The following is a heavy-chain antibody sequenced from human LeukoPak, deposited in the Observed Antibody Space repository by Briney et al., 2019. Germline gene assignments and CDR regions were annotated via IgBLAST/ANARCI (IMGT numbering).Heavy chain of an antibody. J-gene: IGHJ4*02. CDR3: AKGLLGTTEYYFDS. Sequence: GGSLRLSCAASGFTFNNYAMNWVRQAPGKGLEWVSVISGSGGTTYYADSVKGRFTISRDSSKNTLYLQMNSLRAEDTAVYYCAKGLLGTTEYYFDSWGQGTLVTVSS. V-gene: IGHV3-23*01. D-gene: IGHD1-7*01. CDR1: GFTFNNYA. CDR2: ISGSGGTT.